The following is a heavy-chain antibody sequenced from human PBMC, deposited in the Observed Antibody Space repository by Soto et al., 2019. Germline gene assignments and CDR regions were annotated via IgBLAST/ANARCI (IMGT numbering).Heavy chain of an antibody. D-gene: IGHD2-15*01. J-gene: IGHJ6*03. CDR2: ISSSSSTI. CDR3: ARGYCSGGSCYSSIRCMDV. CDR1: GFTFSSYS. V-gene: IGHV3-48*01. Sequence: EVQLVESGGGLVQPGGSLRLSCAASGFTFSSYSMNWVRQAPGKGLEWVSYISSSSSTIYYADSVKGRFTISRDNAKNSLYLQMNSLRAEDTAVYYCARGYCSGGSCYSSIRCMDVWGKGTTVTVSS.